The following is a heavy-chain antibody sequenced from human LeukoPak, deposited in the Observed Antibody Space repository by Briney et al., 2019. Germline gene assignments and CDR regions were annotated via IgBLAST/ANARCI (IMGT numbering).Heavy chain of an antibody. V-gene: IGHV3-48*03. J-gene: IGHJ4*02. CDR1: GFTFSSYA. CDR2: ISSSGNTI. D-gene: IGHD3-22*01. Sequence: PGGSLRLSCAASGFTFSSYAMNWVRQAPGKGLERVSYISSSGNTIHYADSVKGRFTISRDNAKSSLYLQMNSLRAEDTAIYYCAKTSYDRSAYTYFDYWGQGTLVTVSS. CDR3: AKTSYDRSAYTYFDY.